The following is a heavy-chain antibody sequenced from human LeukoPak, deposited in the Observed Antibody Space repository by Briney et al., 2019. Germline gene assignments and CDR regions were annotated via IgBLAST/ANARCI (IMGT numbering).Heavy chain of an antibody. D-gene: IGHD1-26*01. J-gene: IGHJ4*02. CDR2: IDPSDSYT. Sequence: GESLKISCKGSGYSFTSYWISWVRQMPGKGLEWMGRIDPSDSYTNYSPSFQGHVTISADKSISTAYLQWSSLKASDTAMYYCARHLPYRLGGSYLYYFDYWGQGTLVTVPS. V-gene: IGHV5-10-1*01. CDR3: ARHLPYRLGGSYLYYFDY. CDR1: GYSFTSYW.